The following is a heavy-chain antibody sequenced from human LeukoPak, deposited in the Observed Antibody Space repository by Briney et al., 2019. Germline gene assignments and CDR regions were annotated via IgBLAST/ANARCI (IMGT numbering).Heavy chain of an antibody. J-gene: IGHJ4*02. D-gene: IGHD3-3*01. V-gene: IGHV3-66*02. CDR1: GFTVSSNY. CDR2: IYSGGST. CDR3: AKDHDFWSGYHDY. Sequence: GGSLRLSCAASGFTVSSNYMSCVRQAPGKGLEWVSVIYSGGSTYYADSVKGRFTISRDNSKNTLYLQMNSLRAEDTAVYYCAKDHDFWSGYHDYWGQGTLVTVSS.